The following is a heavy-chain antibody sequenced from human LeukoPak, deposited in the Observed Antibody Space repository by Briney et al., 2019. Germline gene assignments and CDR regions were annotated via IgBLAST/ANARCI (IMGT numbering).Heavy chain of an antibody. V-gene: IGHV3-30*02. CDR3: ARGPGYYGSGIFDY. CDR2: IRYDGSNK. Sequence: PGGSLRLSCAASGFTFSSYGMHWVRQAPGKGLEWVAFIRYDGSNKYYADSVKGRFTISRDNSKNTLYLQMNSLRAEDTAVYYCARGPGYYGSGIFDYWGQGTLVTVSS. J-gene: IGHJ4*02. D-gene: IGHD3-10*01. CDR1: GFTFSSYG.